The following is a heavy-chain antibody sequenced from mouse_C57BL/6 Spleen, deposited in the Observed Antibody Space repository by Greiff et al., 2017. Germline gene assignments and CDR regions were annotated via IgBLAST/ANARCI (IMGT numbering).Heavy chain of an antibody. CDR3: ARTGNDGSSPYFDY. V-gene: IGHV2-2*01. CDR1: GFSFTSYG. Sequence: QVQLQQSGPGLVQPSQRLSITCTVSGFSFTSYGVHWVRQSPGKGLEWLGVIWSGGSTDYNAAFISRLSISKDNSKSQVFFKMHSLQADDTAIYYCARTGNDGSSPYFDYWGQGTTLTVSS. CDR2: IWSGGST. D-gene: IGHD1-1*01. J-gene: IGHJ2*01.